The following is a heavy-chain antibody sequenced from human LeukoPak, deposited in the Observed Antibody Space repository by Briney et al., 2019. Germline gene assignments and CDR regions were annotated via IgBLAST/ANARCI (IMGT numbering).Heavy chain of an antibody. V-gene: IGHV1-2*04. D-gene: IGHD6-19*01. CDR1: GYTFTGYY. Sequence: AASVTVSCKASGYTFTGYYMHWVRQAPGQGLEWMGWINPNSGGTNYAQKFQGWVTMTRDTSISTAYMELSRLRSDDTAVYYCARDPSSGWSYYYYGMDVWGQGTTVTVSS. CDR3: ARDPSSGWSYYYYGMDV. J-gene: IGHJ6*02. CDR2: INPNSGGT.